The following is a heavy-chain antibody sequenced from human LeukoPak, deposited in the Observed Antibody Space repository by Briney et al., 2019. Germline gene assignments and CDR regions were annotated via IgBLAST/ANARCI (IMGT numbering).Heavy chain of an antibody. V-gene: IGHV3-9*01. D-gene: IGHD6-19*01. Sequence: PGRSLRLSCAASGFTFDDYAMHWVRQAPGKGLEWVSGISWNSGSIGYAGSVKGRFTISRDNAKNSLYLQMNSLRAEDTALYYCAKVKYSSSGWFDLWGRGTLVTVSS. CDR1: GFTFDDYA. CDR3: AKVKYSSSGWFDL. CDR2: ISWNSGSI. J-gene: IGHJ2*01.